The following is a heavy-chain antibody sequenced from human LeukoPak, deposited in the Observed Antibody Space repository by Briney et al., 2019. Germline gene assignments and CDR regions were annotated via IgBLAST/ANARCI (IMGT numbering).Heavy chain of an antibody. CDR3: ARDRYDSSGYYYDPEYYFDY. CDR2: IYYSGST. CDR1: GGSISSGGYY. J-gene: IGHJ4*02. D-gene: IGHD3-22*01. V-gene: IGHV4-30-4*08. Sequence: SQTLSLTCTVSGGSISSGGYYWSWIRQPPGKGLEWIGYIYYSGSTYYNPSLKSRVTISVDTSKNQFSLKLSSVTAADTAVYYCARDRYDSSGYYYDPEYYFDYWGQGTLVTVSS.